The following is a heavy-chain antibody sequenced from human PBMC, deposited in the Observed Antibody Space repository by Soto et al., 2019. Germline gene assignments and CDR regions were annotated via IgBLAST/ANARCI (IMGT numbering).Heavy chain of an antibody. CDR2: ISYDGSNK. V-gene: IGHV3-30-3*01. CDR1: GFTFSSYA. CDR3: ARDYYRFNSGYGFSMDV. J-gene: IGHJ6*02. Sequence: QVQLVESGGGVVQPGRSLRLSCAASGFTFSSYAMHWVRQAPGKGLEWVAVISYDGSNKYYADSVKGRFTISRNNSKNTLSLQMNSLRAEDTAVYYCARDYYRFNSGYGFSMDVWGQGTPVTVSS. D-gene: IGHD5-12*01.